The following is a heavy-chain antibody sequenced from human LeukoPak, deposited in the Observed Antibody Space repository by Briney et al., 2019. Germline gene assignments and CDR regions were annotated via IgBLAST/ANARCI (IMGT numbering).Heavy chain of an antibody. CDR3: ARTYYYGSGSYYNYLDY. V-gene: IGHV5-51*01. CDR2: IYPGDSDT. Sequence: GESLKISCKGSGYSFTSYWIGWVRQMPGKGLEWMGIIYPGDSDTRYSPSFQGQVTISADKSISTAYLQWSSLKASDTAMYYCARTYYYGSGSYYNYLDYWGQGTLVTVSS. CDR1: GYSFTSYW. J-gene: IGHJ4*02. D-gene: IGHD3-10*01.